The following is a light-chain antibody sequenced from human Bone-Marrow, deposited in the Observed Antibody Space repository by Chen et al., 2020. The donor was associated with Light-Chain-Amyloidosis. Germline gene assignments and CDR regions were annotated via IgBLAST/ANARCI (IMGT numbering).Light chain of an antibody. CDR2: DAS. J-gene: IGKJ1*01. CDR1: QSVSSH. CDR3: QQRSDWPRT. Sequence: EIVLTQSPATLSLSPGERATLSCRASQSVSSHLDWYQQKPGQAPRLLIYDASNRATGTPARFSGTRSGTAFTLTINSLEPEDFAVYYCQQRSDWPRTFGQGTKVEIK. V-gene: IGKV3-11*01.